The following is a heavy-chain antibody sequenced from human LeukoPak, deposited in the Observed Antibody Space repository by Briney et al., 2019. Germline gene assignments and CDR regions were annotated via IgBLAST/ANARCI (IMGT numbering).Heavy chain of an antibody. D-gene: IGHD3-22*01. Sequence: GGSLRLSCAASGFTFSSYSINWVRQAPGKGLEWVSSISSSSSYIYYADSVKGRFTISRDNAKNSLYLQMNSLRAEDTAVYYCARDSPRNYYDSSGSVDYWGQGTLVTVSS. V-gene: IGHV3-21*01. CDR2: ISSSSSYI. J-gene: IGHJ4*02. CDR3: ARDSPRNYYDSSGSVDY. CDR1: GFTFSSYS.